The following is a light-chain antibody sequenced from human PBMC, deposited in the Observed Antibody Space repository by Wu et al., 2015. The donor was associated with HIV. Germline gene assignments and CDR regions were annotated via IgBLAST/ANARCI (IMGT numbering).Light chain of an antibody. J-gene: IGKJ5*01. Sequence: LVLTQSPDTLSLSPGERATLSCRASQSVSSHLAWYQQKPGQAPKLLIYGASNRATDIPARFSGSGSGTDFTLTISSLEPEDLAIYYCQQNNNWPLTFGQGTRLEIK. CDR3: QQNNNWPLT. V-gene: IGKV3-11*01. CDR2: GAS. CDR1: QSVSSH.